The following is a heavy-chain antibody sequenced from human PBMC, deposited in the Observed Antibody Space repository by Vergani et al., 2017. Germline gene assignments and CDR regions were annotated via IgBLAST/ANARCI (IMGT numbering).Heavy chain of an antibody. Sequence: QVQLQESGPGLVKPSQTLSLTCTVSGGSISSGGYYWSWIRQHPGKGLEWIGYIYYSGSTYYNPSLKSRVTISADTSKNQFSLKLSSVTAADTAVYYCARGDSAPGPQFDYWGQGTLVTVSS. D-gene: IGHD2-21*01. V-gene: IGHV4-31*03. CDR2: IYYSGST. J-gene: IGHJ4*02. CDR3: ARGDSAPGPQFDY. CDR1: GGSISSGGYY.